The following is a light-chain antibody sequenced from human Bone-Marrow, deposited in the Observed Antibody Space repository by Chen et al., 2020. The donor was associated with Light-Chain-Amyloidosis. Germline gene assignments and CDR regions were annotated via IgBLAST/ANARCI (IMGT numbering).Light chain of an antibody. Sequence: QTALTQPPSASGSPGHSVTISCTGFSFDYVSWYQQHPGNAPKLLIYEFTKRPSGVPARFSGTRSGTPASLTVSGLQAEDEADYHCGSYAGTNNWIFGGGTKLTVL. CDR2: EFT. CDR1: SFDY. J-gene: IGLJ2*01. CDR3: GSYAGTNNWI. V-gene: IGLV2-8*01.